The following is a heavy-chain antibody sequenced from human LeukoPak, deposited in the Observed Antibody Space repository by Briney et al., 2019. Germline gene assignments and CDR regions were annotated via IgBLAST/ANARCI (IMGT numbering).Heavy chain of an antibody. D-gene: IGHD2-2*02. CDR2: IYYGGST. J-gene: IGHJ6*03. CDR1: GGSISSGDYY. CDR3: ARVNDCSSTSCYTGDYYYYMDV. V-gene: IGHV4-30-4*08. Sequence: SQTLSLTCTVSGGSISSGDYYWSWIRQPPGKGLEWIGYIYYGGSTYYNPSLKSRVTISVDTSKNQFSLKLSSVTAADTAVYYCARVNDCSSTSCYTGDYYYYMDVWGKGTTVTVSS.